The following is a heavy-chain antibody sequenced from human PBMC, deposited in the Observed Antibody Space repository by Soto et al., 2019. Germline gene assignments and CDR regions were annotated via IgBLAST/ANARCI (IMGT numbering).Heavy chain of an antibody. CDR2: ISAYNGNT. J-gene: IGHJ6*02. D-gene: IGHD5-12*01. Sequence: ASVKVSCKASGYTFTSYGISWVRQAPGQGLEWMGWISAYNGNTNYAQKLQGRVTMTTDTSTSTAYMELRSLRSDDTAVYYCARDLGSGYHYWGFGYYYYGMDVWGQGTTVTVSS. CDR3: ARDLGSGYHYWGFGYYYYGMDV. V-gene: IGHV1-18*01. CDR1: GYTFTSYG.